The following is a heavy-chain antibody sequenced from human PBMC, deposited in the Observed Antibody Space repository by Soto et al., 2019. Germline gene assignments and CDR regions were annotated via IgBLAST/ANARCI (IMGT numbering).Heavy chain of an antibody. V-gene: IGHV3-30-3*01. CDR2: ISYDGTNK. CDR1: GSTFMTYP. CDR3: ARGPESGDY. Sequence: GCLVPSCATSGSTFMTYPMHWVRQAPGKGLEWVAVISYDGTNKYYADSVKGRFIIARDNYKNTLYLQMNSLNSEDTAVYYCARGPESGDYWGQGTLVTVSS. J-gene: IGHJ4*02. D-gene: IGHD1-26*01.